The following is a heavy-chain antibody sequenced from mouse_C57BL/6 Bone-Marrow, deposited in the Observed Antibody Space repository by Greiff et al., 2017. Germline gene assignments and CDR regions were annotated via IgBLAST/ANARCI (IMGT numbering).Heavy chain of an antibody. CDR3: ARRLGGTARYFDY. Sequence: EVQGVESGGDLVKPGGSLKLSCAASGFTFSSYGMSWVRQTPDKRLEWVATISSGGSYTYYPDSVKGRFTISRDNAKNTLYLQMSSLKSEDTAMYYCARRLGGTARYFDYWGQGTTLTVSS. CDR2: ISSGGSYT. J-gene: IGHJ2*01. D-gene: IGHD4-1*01. CDR1: GFTFSSYG. V-gene: IGHV5-6*01.